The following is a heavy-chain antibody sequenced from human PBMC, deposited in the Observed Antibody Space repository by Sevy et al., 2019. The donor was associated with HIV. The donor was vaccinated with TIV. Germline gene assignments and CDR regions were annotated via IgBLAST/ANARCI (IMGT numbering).Heavy chain of an antibody. J-gene: IGHJ4*02. V-gene: IGHV3-49*04. D-gene: IGHD6-13*01. CDR3: TRWKAAQSIFDY. CDR2: LKSDVYGGTV. CDR1: GFTFGDYC. Sequence: GGSLRLSCTASGFTFGDYCMSWVRQAPGKGLEWVAFLKSDVYGGTVDHAAFVRGSFVISRDDSKTIAYLQMNDLKSGETGVYYCTRWKAAQSIFDYWGQGALVTVSS.